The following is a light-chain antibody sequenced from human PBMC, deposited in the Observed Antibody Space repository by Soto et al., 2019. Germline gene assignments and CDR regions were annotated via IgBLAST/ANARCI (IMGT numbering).Light chain of an antibody. CDR2: GAS. CDR3: QQYGGSPRT. Sequence: IVLTHSPGTLSLSPGEGATLSCRASQSISSNFLAWYQQKRGQAPRLLIHGASNRATGIPDRFSGSGSGTDFTLTITRLEPEDFAVYYCQQYGGSPRTFGQGTKVDIK. J-gene: IGKJ1*01. CDR1: QSISSNF. V-gene: IGKV3-20*01.